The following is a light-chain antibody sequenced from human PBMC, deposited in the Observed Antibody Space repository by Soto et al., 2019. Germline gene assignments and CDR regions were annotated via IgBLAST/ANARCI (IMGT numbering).Light chain of an antibody. CDR2: DVT. V-gene: IGLV2-14*01. CDR1: SSDVGDNNY. CDR3: SSYTSSITGYV. J-gene: IGLJ1*01. Sequence: QSALTQPASVSGSPGQSITISCTGTSSDVGDNNYVSWYQQHPGKAPKLMIYDVTHRPSGISNRFSGSKSGNTASLTISGLQAEDEADYYCSSYTSSITGYVFGTGTKVTVL.